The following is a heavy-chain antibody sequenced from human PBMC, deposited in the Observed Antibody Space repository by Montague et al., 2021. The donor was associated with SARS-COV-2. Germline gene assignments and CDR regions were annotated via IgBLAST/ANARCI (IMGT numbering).Heavy chain of an antibody. CDR3: ARDIRIPMLIVIQGYGMDV. Sequence: SETLSLTCTVSGASISSPSYYWDWIRQPPGNGLEWIGSIYYSGDTYYNPSLKSRITISVDTSKNQFSLRLTSVTAADTAVYYCARDIRIPMLIVIQGYGMDVWGQGTTVTVSS. V-gene: IGHV4-39*07. CDR1: GASISSPSYY. J-gene: IGHJ6*02. D-gene: IGHD3-22*01. CDR2: IYYSGDT.